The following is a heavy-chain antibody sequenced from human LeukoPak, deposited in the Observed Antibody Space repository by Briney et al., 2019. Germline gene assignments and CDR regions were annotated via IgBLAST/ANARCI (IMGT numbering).Heavy chain of an antibody. V-gene: IGHV4-39*07. CDR1: GGSISSGSDY. CDR2: ISDSGST. J-gene: IGHJ6*03. Sequence: SETLSLTCAVSGGSISSGSDYWGWIRQPPGKGLEWIGSISDSGSTFYSPSLRSRVAISVDTSKNQFSLKVTSVTAADTAVYYCARNHCTTGVCYLFALYYMDVWGKGTTVTVSS. D-gene: IGHD2-8*01. CDR3: ARNHCTTGVCYLFALYYMDV.